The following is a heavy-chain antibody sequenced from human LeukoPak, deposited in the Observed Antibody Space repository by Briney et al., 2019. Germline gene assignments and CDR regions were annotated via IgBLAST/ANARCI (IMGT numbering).Heavy chain of an antibody. CDR3: ASGSGIYPY. J-gene: IGHJ4*02. CDR2: IKQDGSEK. Sequence: PGGSLRLSCAASGFTFSSYWTNWVRQAPGKGLEWVANIKQDGSEKYYVDSVKGRFTIPRDNAKNSLYLQMNSLRAEDTAVYYCASGSGIYPYWGQGTLVTVSS. D-gene: IGHD3-10*01. CDR1: GFTFSSYW. V-gene: IGHV3-7*02.